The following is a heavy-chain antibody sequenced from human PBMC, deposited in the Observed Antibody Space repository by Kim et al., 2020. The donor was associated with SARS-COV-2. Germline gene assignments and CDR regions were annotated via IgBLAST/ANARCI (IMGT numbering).Heavy chain of an antibody. Sequence: GGSLRLSCAASGFTFSSYAMTWVRQAPGKGLEWVSVISGSGDSTYYADSVKGRFTISRDSSKNTLYLQMNSLRAEDTAVYYCAKDLVRGVNMAHYYYYGMDVWGQGTTVTVSS. J-gene: IGHJ6*02. CDR1: GFTFSSYA. D-gene: IGHD3-10*01. V-gene: IGHV3-23*01. CDR2: ISGSGDST. CDR3: AKDLVRGVNMAHYYYYGMDV.